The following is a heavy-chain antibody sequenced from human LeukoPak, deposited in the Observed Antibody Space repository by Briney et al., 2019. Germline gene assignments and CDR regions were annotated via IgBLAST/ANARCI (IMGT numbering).Heavy chain of an antibody. V-gene: IGHV1-2*04. CDR2: INPNSGGT. Sequence: ASVKVSCKTSGYIFTPHHIHWMRQAPGQGLEWMGWINPNSGGTNYAQKFQGWVTMTRDTSISTAYMELSRLRSDDTAVYYCVREAIGSSSYYYYYGMDVWGQGTTVTVSS. CDR1: GYIFTPHH. CDR3: VREAIGSSSYYYYYGMDV. D-gene: IGHD6-13*01. J-gene: IGHJ6*02.